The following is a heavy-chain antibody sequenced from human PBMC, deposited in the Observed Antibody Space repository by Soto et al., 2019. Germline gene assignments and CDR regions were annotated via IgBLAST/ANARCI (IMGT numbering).Heavy chain of an antibody. CDR1: GGSISSSNW. D-gene: IGHD3-10*02. Sequence: QVQLQESGPGLVKPSGTLSLTCAVSGGSISSSNWWSWVRQPPGKGLEWIGEIYHSGSTNYNPSLKSRVTISVDKRTNQCPLKLSSVPAADTPVDYCASVRGGYYYAMDVWGQGTTVTVSS. CDR2: IYHSGST. V-gene: IGHV4-4*02. CDR3: ASVRGGYYYAMDV. J-gene: IGHJ6*02.